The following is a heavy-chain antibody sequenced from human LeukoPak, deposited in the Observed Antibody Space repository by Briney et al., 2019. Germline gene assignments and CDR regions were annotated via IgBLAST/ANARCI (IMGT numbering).Heavy chain of an antibody. Sequence: SVKVSCKASGGTFSSYAISWVRQAPGQGLVWMGRIIPIFGTANYAQKFQGRVTITTDESTSTAYMELSSLRSEDTAVYYCARGGLRGPFDYWGQGTLVTVSS. D-gene: IGHD4-17*01. CDR1: GGTFSSYA. V-gene: IGHV1-69*05. CDR2: IIPIFGTA. CDR3: ARGGLRGPFDY. J-gene: IGHJ4*02.